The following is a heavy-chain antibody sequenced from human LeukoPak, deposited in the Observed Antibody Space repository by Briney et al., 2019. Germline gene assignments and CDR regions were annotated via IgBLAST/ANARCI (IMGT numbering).Heavy chain of an antibody. CDR3: ARHMDYYGSGSYYQFDY. J-gene: IGHJ4*02. D-gene: IGHD3-10*01. CDR1: GDSISSYY. CDR2: IRYSGNT. Sequence: SETLSLTCTVSGDSISSYYWSWIRQPPGKGLEWIGYIRYSGNTNYNPSLKTRVTMSVDTSKNQFSLNVNSVTAADTAVYYCARHMDYYGSGSYYQFDYWGQGTLVTVSS. V-gene: IGHV4-59*08.